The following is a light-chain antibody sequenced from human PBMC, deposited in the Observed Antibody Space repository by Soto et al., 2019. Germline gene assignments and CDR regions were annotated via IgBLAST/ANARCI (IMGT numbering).Light chain of an antibody. CDR2: DVS. V-gene: IGLV2-11*01. Sequence: QSALTQPRSVSGSPGQSVTISCTGTSSDVGGYNYVSWYRQHPGKAPKLMIYDVSKRPSGVPDRFSGSKSGNTASLTISGLQAEDEADYYCCSYAGSYTPDVFGTGTKFTVL. CDR1: SSDVGGYNY. CDR3: CSYAGSYTPDV. J-gene: IGLJ1*01.